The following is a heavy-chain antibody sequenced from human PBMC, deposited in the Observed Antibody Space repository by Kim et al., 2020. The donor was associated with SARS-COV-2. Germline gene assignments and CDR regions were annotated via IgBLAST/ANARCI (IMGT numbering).Heavy chain of an antibody. CDR1: GYTFTSYA. D-gene: IGHD2-15*01. CDR3: ARVKGRGVAAQFDH. CDR2: INTNTGNP. J-gene: IGHJ4*02. V-gene: IGHV7-4-1*02. Sequence: ASVKVSCKASGYTFTSYAMNWVRQAPGQGLEWMGWINTNTGNPTYAQGFTGRFVFSLDTSVSTAYLQISSLKAEDTAVYYCARVKGRGVAAQFDHWGQGTLVTVSS.